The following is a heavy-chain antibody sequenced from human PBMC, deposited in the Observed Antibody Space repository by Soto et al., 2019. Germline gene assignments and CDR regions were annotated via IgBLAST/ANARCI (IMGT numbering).Heavy chain of an antibody. V-gene: IGHV3-49*03. CDR2: IRSKVSGGTA. D-gene: IGHD3-16*01. J-gene: IGHJ3*02. CDR3: TRDLWGVRGFDI. CDR1: GFTFGDYA. Sequence: EVQMVESGGDLVQPGRSLRLSCTTSGFTFGDYAVSWLRQAPGKGLEWVSFIRSKVSGGTAEYAASVKGRFTISRDDSKSIAYLQMNSLKIEDTAVYYCTRDLWGVRGFDIWGQGTMVTVSS.